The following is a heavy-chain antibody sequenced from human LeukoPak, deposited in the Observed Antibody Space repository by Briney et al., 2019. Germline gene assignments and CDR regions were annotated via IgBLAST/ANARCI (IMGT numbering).Heavy chain of an antibody. CDR3: ITEYNSGWYLGWD. D-gene: IGHD6-19*01. J-gene: IGHJ4*02. V-gene: IGHV3-15*01. CDR1: GFTFSDHY. CDR2: IKSKTDGGTT. Sequence: GGSLRLSCAASGFTFSDHYMDWVRQAPGQGLEWVGRIKSKTDGGTTDYAAPVKGRFTISRDDSKNTLYLQMNSLKTEDTAVYYCITEYNSGWYLGWDWGQGTLVTVSS.